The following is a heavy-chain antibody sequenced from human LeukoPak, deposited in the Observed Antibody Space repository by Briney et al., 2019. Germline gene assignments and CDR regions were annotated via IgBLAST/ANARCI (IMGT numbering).Heavy chain of an antibody. J-gene: IGHJ4*02. V-gene: IGHV1-3*01. CDR2: INAGNGNT. Sequence: ASVKVSCKASGYTFTSYAMHWVRQAPGQRLEWMGWINAGNGNTKYSQKFQGRVTITADESTSTAYMELSSLRSEDTAVYYCARGSRIAAAGNFIFWGQGTLVTVSS. D-gene: IGHD6-13*01. CDR3: ARGSRIAAAGNFIF. CDR1: GYTFTSYA.